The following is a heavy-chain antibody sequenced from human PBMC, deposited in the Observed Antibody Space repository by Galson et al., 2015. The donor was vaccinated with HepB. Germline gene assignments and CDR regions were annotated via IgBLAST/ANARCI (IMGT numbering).Heavy chain of an antibody. V-gene: IGHV3-64D*06. CDR3: SYGSGLHAFDM. D-gene: IGHD3-10*01. CDR1: GFTFSNYP. CDR2: ISSDGGRK. J-gene: IGHJ3*02. Sequence: SLRLSCAASGFTFSNYPMHWVRQAPGKGLEYVSGISSDGGRKYYADSVKGRFTISRDNSKNTLYIQMSSLKVEDTAVYYCSYGSGLHAFDMWGQGTMVTVSS.